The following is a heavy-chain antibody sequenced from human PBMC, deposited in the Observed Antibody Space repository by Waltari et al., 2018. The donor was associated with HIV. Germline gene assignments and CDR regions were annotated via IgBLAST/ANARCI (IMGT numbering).Heavy chain of an antibody. CDR2: IYSSGST. CDR3: ARARVRSGYGLYYYYGLDV. J-gene: IGHJ6*02. V-gene: IGHV4-61*02. D-gene: IGHD5-12*01. Sequence: QVQLQESGPGLVKPSQTLSLTCTVSGASISSGHTYWSWIRQPAGKGLDWIGLIYSSGSTNYNPSLKSRVTISLDTSKNQFSLKLTSVTAADTAVYYCARARVRSGYGLYYYYGLDVWGQGTTVTVSS. CDR1: GASISSGHTY.